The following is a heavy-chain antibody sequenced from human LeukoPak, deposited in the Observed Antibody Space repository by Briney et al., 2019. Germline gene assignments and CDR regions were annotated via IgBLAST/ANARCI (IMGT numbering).Heavy chain of an antibody. CDR2: ISAYDGET. V-gene: IGHV1-18*01. CDR3: ARVPSSAHQMFSSDY. Sequence: GASVKVSCKASGYSFNNYGISWARQVPGQGLEWMAWISAYDGETRCEQNLQGRVTMTTDTSTTTAYMELTSLTTDDTAIYYCARVPSSAHQMFSSDYWGQGTLVTVSS. CDR1: GYSFNNYG. J-gene: IGHJ4*02. D-gene: IGHD2-2*01.